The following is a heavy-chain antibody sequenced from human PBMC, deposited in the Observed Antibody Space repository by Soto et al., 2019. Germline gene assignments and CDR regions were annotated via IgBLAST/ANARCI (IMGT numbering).Heavy chain of an antibody. D-gene: IGHD5-18*01. V-gene: IGHV3-66*01. CDR3: ARDPGYRNGMGV. Sequence: EVQLVESGGGLVQPGGSLRLSCAASGFTVSSDYMTWVRQAPGKGLEWLSTVYSGGTTYYADSVKGRFIISRDNSKNTLFLQMNNLRVEDTAMYYCARDPGYRNGMGVWGRGTTVTVSS. CDR2: VYSGGTT. J-gene: IGHJ6*02. CDR1: GFTVSSDY.